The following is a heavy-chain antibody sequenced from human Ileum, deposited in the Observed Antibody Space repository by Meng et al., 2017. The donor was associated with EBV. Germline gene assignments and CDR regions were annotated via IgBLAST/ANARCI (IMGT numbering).Heavy chain of an antibody. J-gene: IGHJ4*02. D-gene: IGHD3-10*01. Sequence: HLHRRGSRPESVKLSDPLSLPCTVSGGPMRSSSYYWGWLRQPPGKGLEWIGSIYYSGSTYYNPSLKSRVTISVDTSKNQFSLKLSSVTAADTAVYYCARDRSGSYYSPTFDYWGQGTLVTVSS. CDR2: IYYSGST. V-gene: IGHV4-39*07. CDR1: GGPMRSSSYY. CDR3: ARDRSGSYYSPTFDY.